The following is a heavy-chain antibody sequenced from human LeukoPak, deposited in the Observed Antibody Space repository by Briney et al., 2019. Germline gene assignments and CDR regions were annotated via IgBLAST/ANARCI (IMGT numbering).Heavy chain of an antibody. CDR2: INWNGDST. D-gene: IGHD3-16*01. Sequence: GGSLRLSCAASGFTFDDYGMSWVRQTPGKGLEWVSGINWNGDSTGYADSVKGRFIISRDNAKNSPYLQMNSLRAEDTAFYYCARVGGATGYYFDSWGQGTLVTVSS. CDR1: GFTFDDYG. CDR3: ARVGGATGYYFDS. V-gene: IGHV3-20*04. J-gene: IGHJ4*02.